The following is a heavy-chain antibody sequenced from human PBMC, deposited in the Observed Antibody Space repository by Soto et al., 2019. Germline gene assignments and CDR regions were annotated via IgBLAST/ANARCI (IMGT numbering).Heavy chain of an antibody. V-gene: IGHV3-33*05. CDR1: GFTFRAYD. J-gene: IGHJ5*02. CDR3: VRDILRIPYGSGRFDP. D-gene: IGHD3-10*01. Sequence: PGGSLRLSCVASGFTFRAYDMYWVRQSPGRGLEWVAMISFDGTKIHYVDSVKGRFAISRDNGKNRLDLQMNSLRAEDTALYRCVRDILRIPYGSGRFDPWGLGTLVTVSS. CDR2: ISFDGTKI.